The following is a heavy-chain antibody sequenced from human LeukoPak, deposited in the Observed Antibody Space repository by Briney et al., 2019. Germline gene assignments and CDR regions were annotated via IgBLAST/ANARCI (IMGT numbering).Heavy chain of an antibody. CDR3: ASLTMIVVP. V-gene: IGHV4-34*01. Sequence: SETLSLTCAVYGGSLSGYYWSWIRQPPGKGLEWIGEINHSGSTSYNPAFKRRPTISVDTSKDQFLLKLISRTAADTAVYYYASLTMIVVPWGKGTLVTVSS. D-gene: IGHD3-22*01. CDR2: INHSGST. J-gene: IGHJ5*02. CDR1: GGSLSGYY.